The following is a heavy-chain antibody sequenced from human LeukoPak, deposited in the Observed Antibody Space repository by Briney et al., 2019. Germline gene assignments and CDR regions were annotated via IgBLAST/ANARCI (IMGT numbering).Heavy chain of an antibody. J-gene: IGHJ4*02. D-gene: IGHD6-19*01. Sequence: SVKVSCKASGGTFSSYAISWVRQAPGQGLEWMGRIIPILGIANYAQKFQGRVTITADKSTSTAYMELSSLRSEDTAVYYCASSSPKYSSGWSDTWPFDYWGQGTLVTVSS. V-gene: IGHV1-69*04. CDR2: IIPILGIA. CDR1: GGTFSSYA. CDR3: ASSSPKYSSGWSDTWPFDY.